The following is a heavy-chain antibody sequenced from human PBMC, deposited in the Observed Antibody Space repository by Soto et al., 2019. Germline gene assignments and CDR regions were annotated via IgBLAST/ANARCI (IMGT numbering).Heavy chain of an antibody. CDR3: ARGPRSVVLRLFDY. CDR1: GGSFSGYY. J-gene: IGHJ4*02. CDR2: INHSGST. Sequence: QVQLQQWGAGLLKPSETLSLTCAVYGGSFSGYYWSWIRQPPGKGLEWIGEINHSGSTNYNPSLRSRVTISVDTSKNQFSLKLSSVTAADTAVYYCARGPRSVVLRLFDYWGQGTLVTVSS. V-gene: IGHV4-34*01. D-gene: IGHD5-12*01.